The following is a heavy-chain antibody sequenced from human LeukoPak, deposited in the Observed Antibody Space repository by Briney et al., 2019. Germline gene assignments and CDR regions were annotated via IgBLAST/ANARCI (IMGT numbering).Heavy chain of an antibody. Sequence: ASVKVSCKASGYTFTSNGISWVRQAPGQGLEWMGWISAYNGNTNHAQKFQGRLTMTTETSTSTAYMELRSLRFDDTAVYYCARGGFDFWSGPGSFAFDIWGQGTMVTVSS. CDR1: GYTFTSNG. CDR2: ISAYNGNT. V-gene: IGHV1-18*01. J-gene: IGHJ3*02. CDR3: ARGGFDFWSGPGSFAFDI. D-gene: IGHD3-3*01.